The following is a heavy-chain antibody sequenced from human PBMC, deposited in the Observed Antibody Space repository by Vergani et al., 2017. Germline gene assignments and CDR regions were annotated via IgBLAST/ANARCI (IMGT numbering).Heavy chain of an antibody. J-gene: IGHJ4*02. CDR1: GGSISSYY. Sequence: QVQLQESGPGLVKPSETLSLTCTVSGGSISSYYWSWIRQPPGKGLEWIGYIYYSGSTNYNPSLKSRVTISVDTSKNQFSLKLSSVTAADTAVYYCARPACSSTSCYWPLFEFDYWGQGTLVTVSS. D-gene: IGHD2-2*01. V-gene: IGHV4-59*01. CDR3: ARPACSSTSCYWPLFEFDY. CDR2: IYYSGST.